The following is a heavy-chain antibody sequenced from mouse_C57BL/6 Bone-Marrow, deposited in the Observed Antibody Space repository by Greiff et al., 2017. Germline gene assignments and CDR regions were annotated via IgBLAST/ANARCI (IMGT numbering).Heavy chain of an antibody. CDR1: GYTFTDYN. V-gene: IGHV1-18*01. CDR2: INPNNGGT. J-gene: IGHJ2*01. D-gene: IGHD2-3*01. Sequence: EVQLQQSGPELVKPGASVKIPCKASGYTFTDYNMDWVKQSHGKSLEWIGDINPNNGGTIYNQKFKGKAKLTVDKSSNTAYMELRSLTSEDTAVYYCARNDGYYDFDYWGQGTTLTVSS. CDR3: ARNDGYYDFDY.